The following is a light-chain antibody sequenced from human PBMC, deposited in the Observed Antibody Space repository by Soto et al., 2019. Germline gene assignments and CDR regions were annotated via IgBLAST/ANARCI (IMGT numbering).Light chain of an antibody. CDR2: EGS. CDR3: CSYAGSSTFYV. J-gene: IGLJ1*01. Sequence: QSVLTQPASVSGSPGQSITISCTGTSSDVGSYNLVSWYQQHPGKAPKLMIYEGSKRPSGVSNRFSGSKSGNTASLTISGLQAEDEADYYCCSYAGSSTFYVFGRGAKV. V-gene: IGLV2-23*01. CDR1: SSDVGSYNL.